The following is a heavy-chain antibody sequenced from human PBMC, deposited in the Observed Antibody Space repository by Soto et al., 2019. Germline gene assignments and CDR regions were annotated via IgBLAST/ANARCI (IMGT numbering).Heavy chain of an antibody. J-gene: IGHJ5*02. CDR1: GFSVSSSH. V-gene: IGHV3-53*01. D-gene: IGHD3-10*01. Sequence: EVQLVDSGGGLIQPGGSLRLSCAASGFSVSSSHMNWVRQAPGKGPEWVSVIYSGGSTYYAVSVKGRFTISRDNSKNTVDLQTNRLRAEDTAVYYCARVGHYGSGSYSFRYHWFDPWGQGTLVTVSS. CDR2: IYSGGST. CDR3: ARVGHYGSGSYSFRYHWFDP.